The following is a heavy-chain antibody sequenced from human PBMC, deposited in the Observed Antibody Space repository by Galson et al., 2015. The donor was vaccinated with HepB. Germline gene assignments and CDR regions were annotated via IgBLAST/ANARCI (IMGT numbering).Heavy chain of an antibody. CDR1: GFTFSSYA. J-gene: IGHJ4*02. Sequence: SLRLSCAASGFTFSSYAMHWVRQAPGKGLEWVAVISYDGSNKYYADSVKGRFTISRDNSKNTLYLQMNSLRAEDTAVYYCARDDYGDYEVFDYWGQGTLVTVSS. D-gene: IGHD4-17*01. CDR2: ISYDGSNK. CDR3: ARDDYGDYEVFDY. V-gene: IGHV3-30*04.